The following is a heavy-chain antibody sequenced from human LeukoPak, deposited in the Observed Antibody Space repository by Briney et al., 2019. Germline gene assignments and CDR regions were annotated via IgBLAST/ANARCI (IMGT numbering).Heavy chain of an antibody. CDR1: GGSFSGYY. V-gene: IGHV4-34*01. Sequence: SETLSLTCAVYGGSFSGYYWSWIRQPPGKGLEWIGEINHSGSTNYNPSLKSRVTISVDTSKNQFSLKPSSVTAADTAVYYCARELGRSFDYWGQGTLVTVSS. D-gene: IGHD3-10*01. CDR2: INHSGST. CDR3: ARELGRSFDY. J-gene: IGHJ4*02.